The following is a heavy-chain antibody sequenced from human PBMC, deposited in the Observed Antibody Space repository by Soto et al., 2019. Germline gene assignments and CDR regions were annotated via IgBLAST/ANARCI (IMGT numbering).Heavy chain of an antibody. Sequence: SGPTLVNPTQTLTLTCTFSGFSLINSGVGVGWIRQPPGKALEWLAFIYWDDDKRYSPSLRSRLTIAKDTSKNQVVLTMTEVEPVDTATYFCAHRRSGISQRNYGVFDDSGQGSQVTVSS. CDR3: AHRRSGISQRNYGVFDD. CDR2: IYWDDDK. CDR1: GFSLINSGVG. D-gene: IGHD1-7*01. J-gene: IGHJ4*02. V-gene: IGHV2-5*02.